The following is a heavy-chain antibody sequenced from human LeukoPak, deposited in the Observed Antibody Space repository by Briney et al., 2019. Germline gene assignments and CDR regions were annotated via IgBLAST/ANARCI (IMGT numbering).Heavy chain of an antibody. CDR1: GGSISSSSYY. D-gene: IGHD4-11*01. V-gene: IGHV4-39*01. J-gene: IGHJ6*03. CDR2: IYYSGST. CDR3: ARLRDSNYLYYYYYMDV. Sequence: SETLSLTCTVSGGSISSSSYYWGWIRQPPGKGLEWIGSIYYSGSTYYNPSLKSRVTISVDTSKNQFSLKLSSVTAADTAVYYCARLRDSNYLYYYYYMDVWGKGTTVTVSS.